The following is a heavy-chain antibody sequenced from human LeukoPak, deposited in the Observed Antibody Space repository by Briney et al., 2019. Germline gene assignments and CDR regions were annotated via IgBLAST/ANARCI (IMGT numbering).Heavy chain of an antibody. D-gene: IGHD2-2*01. CDR2: IYYSGST. J-gene: IGHJ3*02. Sequence: PSETLSLTCTASGGSISSSSYYWGWIRQPPGKGLEWIGTIYYSGSTYYNPSLKSRVTISVDTSNDQFSLKLSSVTAADTAVYYCATYCSSTSCPHRRAFDIWGQGTMVTVSS. CDR3: ATYCSSTSCPHRRAFDI. CDR1: GGSISSSSYY. V-gene: IGHV4-39*01.